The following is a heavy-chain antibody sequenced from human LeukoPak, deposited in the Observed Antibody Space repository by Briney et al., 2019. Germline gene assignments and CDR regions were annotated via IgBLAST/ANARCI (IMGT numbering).Heavy chain of an antibody. CDR2: ISDDGRKK. CDR1: GFTFSSYG. V-gene: IGHV3-30*18. D-gene: IGHD3-16*01. Sequence: PGGSLRLSCGASGFTFSSYGVHWVRQAPGKGLEWVAVISDDGRKKYYADSVKGRFTISRDNSKNTLYLQMNSLRAEDTAVCYCAKDSKNYAIDYWGQGTLVTVSS. CDR3: AKDSKNYAIDY. J-gene: IGHJ4*02.